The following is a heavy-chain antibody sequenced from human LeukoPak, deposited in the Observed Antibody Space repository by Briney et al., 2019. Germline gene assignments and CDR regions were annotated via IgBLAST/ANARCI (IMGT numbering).Heavy chain of an antibody. Sequence: ASVKVSCKASGYTFTSYYMHWVRQAPGQGLEWMGIINPSGGSTNYAQKFQGRLTMTRDMSTSTVYMELSSLRSEDTAVYYCARVATIYYDSSVGPFDIWGQGTMVTVSS. CDR2: INPSGGST. V-gene: IGHV1-46*01. D-gene: IGHD3-22*01. J-gene: IGHJ3*02. CDR3: ARVATIYYDSSVGPFDI. CDR1: GYTFTSYY.